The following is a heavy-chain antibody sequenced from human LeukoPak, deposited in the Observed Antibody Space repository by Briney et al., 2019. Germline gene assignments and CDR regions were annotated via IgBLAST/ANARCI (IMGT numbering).Heavy chain of an antibody. V-gene: IGHV3-23*01. Sequence: GGSLRLSCAASGFTFSTYGMSWVRQAPGKGLEWVSAVGSDGVNTAYADSVKGRFTISRDNSKNTLYLQLNSLRAEDTAVYYCAKGLVASSQYFDYWGQGTLVTVSS. CDR1: GFTFSTYG. J-gene: IGHJ4*02. CDR3: AKGLVASSQYFDY. D-gene: IGHD5-12*01. CDR2: VGSDGVNT.